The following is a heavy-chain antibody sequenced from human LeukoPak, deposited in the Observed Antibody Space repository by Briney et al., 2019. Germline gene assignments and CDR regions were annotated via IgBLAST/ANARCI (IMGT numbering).Heavy chain of an antibody. D-gene: IGHD6-19*01. CDR1: GGTFSSYA. CDR3: AKVGEYSSAWDFDY. J-gene: IGHJ4*02. CDR2: IIPILGTA. Sequence: GASVKVSCKASGGTFSSYAIAWVRQAPGQGLEWMGGIIPILGTANYAQKFQGRVTITADKSTSTAYLELSSLRSDDTAIYYCAKVGEYSSAWDFDYWGQGTLVTVSS. V-gene: IGHV1-69*06.